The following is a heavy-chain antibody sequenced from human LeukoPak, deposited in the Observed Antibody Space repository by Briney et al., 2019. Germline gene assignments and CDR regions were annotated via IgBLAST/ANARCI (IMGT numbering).Heavy chain of an antibody. CDR3: ARGISGPHYFDY. Sequence: GGSLRLSCAASGFTFSSFWMSWVRQAPGKGLEWVANIKEDGREKYYVDSVKGRFTVSRDNAKNSLYLQMNSLRAEDTALYYCARGISGPHYFDYWGQGTLVTASS. D-gene: IGHD3-10*01. CDR1: GFTFSSFW. J-gene: IGHJ4*02. V-gene: IGHV3-7*03. CDR2: IKEDGREK.